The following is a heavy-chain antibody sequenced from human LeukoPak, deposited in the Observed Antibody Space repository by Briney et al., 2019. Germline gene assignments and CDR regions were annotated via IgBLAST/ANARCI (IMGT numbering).Heavy chain of an antibody. J-gene: IGHJ4*02. CDR3: ATGAGYCSSTSCYGFDY. D-gene: IGHD2-2*01. CDR2: FDPEDGET. Sequence: ASVTVSCKVSGYTLTELSMHWVRQAPGKGLQWMGGFDPEDGETIYAQKFQGRVTMTEDTSTDTAYMELSSLRSEDTAVYYCATGAGYCSSTSCYGFDYWGQGTLVTVSS. V-gene: IGHV1-24*01. CDR1: GYTLTELS.